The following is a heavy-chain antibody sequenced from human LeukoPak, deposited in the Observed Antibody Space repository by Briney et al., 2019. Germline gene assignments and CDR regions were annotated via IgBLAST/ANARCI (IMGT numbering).Heavy chain of an antibody. CDR1: GGSFSGYY. CDR2: INHSGST. V-gene: IGHV4-34*01. J-gene: IGHJ3*02. Sequence: SETLSLTCAVYGGSFSGYYWSWIRQPPGKGLEWIGEINHSGSTNYNPSLKSRVPISVDTSKNQFSLKLSSVTAADTAVYYCARANGDYTLDAFDIWGQGTMVTVSS. D-gene: IGHD4-17*01. CDR3: ARANGDYTLDAFDI.